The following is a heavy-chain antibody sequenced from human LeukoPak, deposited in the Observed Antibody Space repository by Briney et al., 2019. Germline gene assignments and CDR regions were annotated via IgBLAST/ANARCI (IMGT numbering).Heavy chain of an antibody. Sequence: SETLSLTCTVSGGSISSSSYYWGWIRQPPGKGLEWIGSIYYSGSTYYNPSLKSRVTISVDTSKNQFSLKLSSVTAADTAVYYCASVVNSLVTKTYYFDYWGQGTLVTVSS. CDR1: GGSISSSSYY. CDR2: IYYSGST. V-gene: IGHV4-39*01. D-gene: IGHD3-9*01. CDR3: ASVVNSLVTKTYYFDY. J-gene: IGHJ4*02.